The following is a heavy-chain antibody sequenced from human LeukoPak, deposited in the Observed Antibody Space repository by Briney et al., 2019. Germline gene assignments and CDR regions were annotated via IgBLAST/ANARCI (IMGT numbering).Heavy chain of an antibody. CDR1: GFTFDDYA. J-gene: IGHJ5*02. CDR2: ISWNSGSI. CDR3: AKDSGLARHTAMVLGSDNWFDP. V-gene: IGHV3-9*01. D-gene: IGHD5-18*01. Sequence: PGGSLRLSCAASGFTFDDYAMLWVRQAPGKGLEWVSGISWNSGSIGYADSVKGRFTISRDNAKNSLYLQMNSLRAEDTALYYCAKDSGLARHTAMVLGSDNWFDPWGQGTLVTVSS.